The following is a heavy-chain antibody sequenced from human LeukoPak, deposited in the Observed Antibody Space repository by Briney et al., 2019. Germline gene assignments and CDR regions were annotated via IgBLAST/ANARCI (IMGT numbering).Heavy chain of an antibody. CDR1: GYTFTSYG. Sequence: GASVKVSCKASGYTFTSYGISWVRQAPGQGLEWMGWISAYNGNTNYAQKLQGRVTMTTDTSTSTAYMELRSLRSDDTAVYYCGLSRLSGWYHYTIDYWGQGTLVTVSS. CDR3: GLSRLSGWYHYTIDY. J-gene: IGHJ4*02. D-gene: IGHD6-19*01. V-gene: IGHV1-18*01. CDR2: ISAYNGNT.